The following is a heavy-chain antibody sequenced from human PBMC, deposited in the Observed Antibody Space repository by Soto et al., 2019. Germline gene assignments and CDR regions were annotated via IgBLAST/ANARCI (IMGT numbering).Heavy chain of an antibody. CDR3: ARGEQLVATPLNY. V-gene: IGHV3-21*01. CDR1: GFTFSSYS. D-gene: IGHD6-6*01. J-gene: IGHJ4*02. CDR2: ISSSSSYI. Sequence: GGSLRLSCAASGFTFSSYSMNWVRQAPGKGLEWVSSISSSSSYIYYADSVKGRFTISRDNAKNSLYLQMNSLRAEDTAVYYCARGEQLVATPLNYWGQGTLVTVSS.